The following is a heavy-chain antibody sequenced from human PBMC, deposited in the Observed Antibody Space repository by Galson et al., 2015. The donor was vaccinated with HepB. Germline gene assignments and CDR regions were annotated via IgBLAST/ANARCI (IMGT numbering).Heavy chain of an antibody. Sequence: SLRLSCAASGFVFSSYSMTWVRQAPGKGLEWVSSISSSSSYIYHADSVKGRFTISRDNAKNSLYLQMNSLRAEDTAVYFCARGSGMSIRTPFDSWGQGTLVTVSS. D-gene: IGHD6-13*01. CDR1: GFVFSSYS. CDR3: ARGSGMSIRTPFDS. J-gene: IGHJ4*02. CDR2: ISSSSSYI. V-gene: IGHV3-21*01.